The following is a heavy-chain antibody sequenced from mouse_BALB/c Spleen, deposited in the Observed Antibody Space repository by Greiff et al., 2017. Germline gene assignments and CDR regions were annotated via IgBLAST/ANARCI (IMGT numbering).Heavy chain of an antibody. Sequence: DVKLVESGGGLVKPGGSLKLSCAASGFTFSSYTMSWVRQTPEKRLEWVATISSGGGNTYYPDSVKGRFTISRDNAKNNLYLQMSSLRSEDTALYYCARLEYRYDGAWFAYWGQGTLVTVSA. CDR3: ARLEYRYDGAWFAY. CDR2: ISSGGGNT. D-gene: IGHD2-14*01. V-gene: IGHV5-9*03. J-gene: IGHJ3*01. CDR1: GFTFSSYT.